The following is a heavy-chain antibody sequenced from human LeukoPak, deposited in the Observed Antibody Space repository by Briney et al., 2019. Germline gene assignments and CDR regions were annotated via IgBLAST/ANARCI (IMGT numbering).Heavy chain of an antibody. CDR1: GFTFSTYW. Sequence: GGSLRLSCAASGFTFSTYWMSWVRQAPGKGLEWVALIKEVDSDTYYMDSVRGRFTIFRDNADNSLYLQMNSLRGDDKAVYYCATRRGENWGQGTLVTVSS. J-gene: IGHJ4*02. CDR3: ATRRGEN. V-gene: IGHV3-7*01. CDR2: IKEVDSDT.